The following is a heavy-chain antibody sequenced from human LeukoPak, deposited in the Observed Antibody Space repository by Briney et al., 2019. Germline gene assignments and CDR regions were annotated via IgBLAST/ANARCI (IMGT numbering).Heavy chain of an antibody. CDR1: GFTFSSYG. J-gene: IGHJ5*02. D-gene: IGHD2-21*02. V-gene: IGHV3-30*18. CDR3: AKDGPAYCGGDCYSNNWFDP. CDR2: ISYDGSNK. Sequence: GRSLRLSCAASGFTFSSYGMHWVRQAPGKGPEWVAVISYDGSNKYYADSVKGRFTISRDNSKNTLYLQMNSLRAEDTAVYYCAKDGPAYCGGDCYSNNWFDPWGQGTLVTVSS.